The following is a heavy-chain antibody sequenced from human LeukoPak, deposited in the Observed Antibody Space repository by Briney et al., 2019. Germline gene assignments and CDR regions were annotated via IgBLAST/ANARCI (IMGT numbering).Heavy chain of an antibody. CDR1: GLTFSDAW. J-gene: IGHJ5*02. CDR2: IRSKVGGGTA. D-gene: IGHD3-16*01. V-gene: IGHV3-15*01. Sequence: GGSLRLSCGVSGLTFSDAWLTWVRQGPGKGLEWVGLIRSKVGGGTADYATTVKGRFTISRDDSKNMLYLQMNGLETEDTAIYHCTKDLPFTAGGVIVHWGQGALVTVSS. CDR3: TKDLPFTAGGVIVH.